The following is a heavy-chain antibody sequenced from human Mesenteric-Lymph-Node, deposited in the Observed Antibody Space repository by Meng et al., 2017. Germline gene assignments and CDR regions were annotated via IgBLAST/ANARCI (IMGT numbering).Heavy chain of an antibody. V-gene: IGHV3-21*01. J-gene: IGHJ4*02. Sequence: GESLKISCAASGFTFSSYSMNWVRQAPGKGLEWVSSISSSSSYIYYADSVKGRFTISRDNAKNSLYLQMNSLRAEDTAVYYCARVARIRYGSGSYGDYWGQGTLVTVSS. CDR1: GFTFSSYS. CDR2: ISSSSSYI. D-gene: IGHD3-10*01. CDR3: ARVARIRYGSGSYGDY.